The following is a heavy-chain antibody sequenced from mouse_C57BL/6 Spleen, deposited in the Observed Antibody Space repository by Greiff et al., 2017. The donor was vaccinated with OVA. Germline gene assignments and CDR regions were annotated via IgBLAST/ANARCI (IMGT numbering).Heavy chain of an antibody. CDR3: ARNYGFYAMDY. CDR2: IYPGDGDT. CDR1: GYAFSSSW. Sequence: VHVKQSGPELVKPGASVKISCKASGYAFSSSWMNWVKQRPGKGLEWIGRIYPGDGDTNYNGKFKGKATLTADKSSSTAYMQLSSLTSEDSAVYFCARNYGFYAMDYWGQGTSVTVSS. J-gene: IGHJ4*01. V-gene: IGHV1-82*01. D-gene: IGHD1-1*01.